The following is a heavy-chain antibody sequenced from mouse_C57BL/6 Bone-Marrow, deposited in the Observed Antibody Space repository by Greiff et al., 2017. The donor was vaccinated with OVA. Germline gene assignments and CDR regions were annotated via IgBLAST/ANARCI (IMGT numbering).Heavy chain of an antibody. Sequence: EVNLVESGGGLVKPGGSLKLSCAASGFTFSDYGMHWVRQAPEKGLEWVAYISSGSSTIYYADTVKGRFTISRDNAKNTLFLQMTSLRSEDTAMYYCARGLLRSYYAMDYWGQGTSVTVSS. CDR3: ARGLLRSYYAMDY. J-gene: IGHJ4*01. CDR2: ISSGSSTI. V-gene: IGHV5-17*01. D-gene: IGHD1-1*01. CDR1: GFTFSDYG.